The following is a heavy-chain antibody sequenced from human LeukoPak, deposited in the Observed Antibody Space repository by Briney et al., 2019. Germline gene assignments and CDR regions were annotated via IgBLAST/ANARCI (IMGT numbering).Heavy chain of an antibody. CDR2: LDPSGSQK. CDR1: GFTFNGSW. Sequence: FTSSASGFTFNGSWMNWVRQAPGKGLEWVANLDPSGSQKRYVDSVKGRFTISKDDPGTSLYLEMHSLRAEDTAIYYCAIWIAGNYWGQGALVTVSS. V-gene: IGHV3-7*01. D-gene: IGHD2-2*03. CDR3: AIWIAGNY. J-gene: IGHJ4*02.